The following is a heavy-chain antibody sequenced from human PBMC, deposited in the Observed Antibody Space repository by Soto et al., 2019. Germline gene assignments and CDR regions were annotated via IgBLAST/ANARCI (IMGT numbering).Heavy chain of an antibody. Sequence: GESLKISCNGSGYSFTSYWISWVRQMPGKGLEWMGRIDPSDSYTNYSPSFQGHVTVSADKSISTAYLQWSSLKASDTAMYYCARLRQLAFYYYGMDVWGQGTTVTVSS. J-gene: IGHJ6*02. CDR2: IDPSDSYT. CDR1: GYSFTSYW. D-gene: IGHD6-6*01. CDR3: ARLRQLAFYYYGMDV. V-gene: IGHV5-10-1*01.